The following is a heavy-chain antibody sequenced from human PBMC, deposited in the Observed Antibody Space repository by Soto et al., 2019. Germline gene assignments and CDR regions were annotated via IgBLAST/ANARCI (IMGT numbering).Heavy chain of an antibody. D-gene: IGHD6-25*01. J-gene: IGHJ6*02. CDR3: ARDPRLGYAMDI. V-gene: IGHV3-48*02. CDR2: ITSGSNTR. CDR1: GFTFSSYH. Sequence: PGGSLRLSCAASGFTFSSYHMNWVRQAPGKGLEWVSYITSGSNTRYYADSVKGRFIISRDNAKNSLYLEMNSLRDEDTAIYYCARDPRLGYAMDIWGQGTTVTVSS.